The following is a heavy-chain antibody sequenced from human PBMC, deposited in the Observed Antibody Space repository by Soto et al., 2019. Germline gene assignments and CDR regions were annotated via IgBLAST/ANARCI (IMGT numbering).Heavy chain of an antibody. CDR2: ITGSGDYT. CDR3: GKDPNGDYFGAFDF. J-gene: IGHJ3*01. V-gene: IGHV3-23*01. CDR1: GFTFSSDA. D-gene: IGHD4-17*01. Sequence: EVQMLESGGGLVQPGGSLRLSCAASGFTFSSDALTWVRQAPGKGLEWVSSITGSGDYTRYTDSVKGRFTITRDNAKNTLFLQMKSLRADDTAIYYCGKDPNGDYFGAFDFWGQGTMVTVSS.